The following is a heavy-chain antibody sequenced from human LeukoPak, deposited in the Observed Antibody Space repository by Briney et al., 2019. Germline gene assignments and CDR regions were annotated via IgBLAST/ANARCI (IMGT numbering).Heavy chain of an antibody. Sequence: PGRSLRLSCAASGFTFSSYGMHWVRQAPGKGLEWVAVISYDGSNKYYADSVKGRFTISRDNSKNTLYLQMNNLRAEDTAVYYCVRDTPTTGTRYFPYWGQGTLVTVSS. CDR2: ISYDGSNK. J-gene: IGHJ4*02. V-gene: IGHV3-30*03. D-gene: IGHD1-1*01. CDR3: VRDTPTTGTRYFPY. CDR1: GFTFSSYG.